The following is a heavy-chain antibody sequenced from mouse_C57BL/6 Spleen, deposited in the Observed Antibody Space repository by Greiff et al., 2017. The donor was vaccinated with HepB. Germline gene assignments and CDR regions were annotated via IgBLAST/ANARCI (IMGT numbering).Heavy chain of an antibody. J-gene: IGHJ2*01. D-gene: IGHD2-4*01. CDR2: IDPSDSYT. V-gene: IGHV1-59*01. Sequence: VQLQQPGAELVRPGPSVKLSCKASGYTFTSYWMHWVKQRPGQGLEWIGVIDPSDSYTNYNQKFKGKATLTVDTSSSTAYMQLSSLTSEDSAVYYCARGGHDYDDYWGQGTTLTVSS. CDR3: ARGGHDYDDY. CDR1: GYTFTSYW.